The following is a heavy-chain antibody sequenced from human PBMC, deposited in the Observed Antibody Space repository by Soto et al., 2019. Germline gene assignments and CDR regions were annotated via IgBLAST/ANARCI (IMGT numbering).Heavy chain of an antibody. Sequence: EVQLLESGGGLVQPGGSLRLSCAASGFTFSSYAMSWVRQAPGKGLEWVSAISGSGGSTYYADSVKGRFTISRDNSQNTLYLQMNSLRAEDTAVYYCAKDHYGDSTLGDYWGQGTLVTVSS. CDR1: GFTFSSYA. CDR3: AKDHYGDSTLGDY. CDR2: ISGSGGST. J-gene: IGHJ4*02. V-gene: IGHV3-23*01. D-gene: IGHD4-17*01.